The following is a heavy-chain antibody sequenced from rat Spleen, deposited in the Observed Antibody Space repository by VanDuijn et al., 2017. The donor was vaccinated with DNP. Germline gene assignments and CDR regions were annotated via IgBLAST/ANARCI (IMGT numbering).Heavy chain of an antibody. D-gene: IGHD1-8*01. CDR2: IRTGGNT. CDR3: TRGYNSYLNWFAY. Sequence: QVQLKESGPGLVQPSQTLSLTCSVSGFSLTDYHVHWVRQPPGKGLEWMGRIRTGGNTDYNSALKSRLRISRDTSKSQVFLTMNSLQTEDTAIYFCTRGYNSYLNWFAYWGQGTLVTVSS. V-gene: IGHV2-19*01. CDR1: GFSLTDYH. J-gene: IGHJ3*01.